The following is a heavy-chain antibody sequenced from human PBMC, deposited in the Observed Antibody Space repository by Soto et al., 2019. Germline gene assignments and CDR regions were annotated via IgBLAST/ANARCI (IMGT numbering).Heavy chain of an antibody. V-gene: IGHV3-21*01. D-gene: IGHD6-13*01. Sequence: AGGSLRLSCAASGFTFSSYSMNWVRQAPGKGLEWVSSISSSSSYIYYADSVKGRFTISRDNAKNSLYLQMNSLRAEDTAVYYCARVGGIAACDRIFDYWGQGTLVTVSS. CDR3: ARVGGIAACDRIFDY. CDR2: ISSSSSYI. J-gene: IGHJ4*02. CDR1: GFTFSSYS.